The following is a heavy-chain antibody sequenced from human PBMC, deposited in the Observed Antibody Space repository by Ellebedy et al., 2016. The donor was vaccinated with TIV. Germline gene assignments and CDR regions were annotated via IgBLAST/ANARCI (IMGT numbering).Heavy chain of an antibody. D-gene: IGHD1-26*01. Sequence: GESLKISXAASGFNFNTYGMHWVRQAPGKGLEWVAIIWYDGSNKDYVDHVKGRFTISRDNSKNTLYLQMNTLRAEDTAVYYCARAVDSGRDMDVWGQGTTVTVSS. J-gene: IGHJ6*02. V-gene: IGHV3-33*08. CDR1: GFNFNTYG. CDR2: IWYDGSNK. CDR3: ARAVDSGRDMDV.